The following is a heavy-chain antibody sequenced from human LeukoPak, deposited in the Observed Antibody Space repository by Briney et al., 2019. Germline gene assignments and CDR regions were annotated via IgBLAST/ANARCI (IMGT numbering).Heavy chain of an antibody. D-gene: IGHD1-20*01. CDR3: ARQGLITGTTDY. J-gene: IGHJ4*02. CDR1: GGSISSYY. Sequence: SETLSLTCTVSGGSISSYYWSWIRQPAGKGLEWIGRIYSSGSTNYNPSLKSRVTMSVDTSKNQISLKLRSVTAADTAVYYCARQGLITGTTDYWGQGTLVTVSS. CDR2: IYSSGST. V-gene: IGHV4-4*07.